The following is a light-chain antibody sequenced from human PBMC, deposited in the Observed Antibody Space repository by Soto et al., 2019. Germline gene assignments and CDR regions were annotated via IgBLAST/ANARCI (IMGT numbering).Light chain of an antibody. V-gene: IGKV3-20*01. CDR1: ESVSDNY. CDR3: QQYGSSPFT. CDR2: GAS. Sequence: EIVLTQSPGTLSLSPGERATLSCRASESVSDNYLAWYQQRSGQAPRLVIYGASSRASAVPDRFSGSGSGADFTLTISRLEPEDFAVYYCQQYGSSPFTFGGGTMVEIK. J-gene: IGKJ4*01.